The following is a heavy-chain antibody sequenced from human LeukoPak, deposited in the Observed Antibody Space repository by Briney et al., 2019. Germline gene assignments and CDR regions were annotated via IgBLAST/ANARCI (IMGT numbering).Heavy chain of an antibody. CDR1: GFTFSTYN. V-gene: IGHV3-74*01. CDR3: ARDQGSTSRGIDY. J-gene: IGHJ4*02. D-gene: IGHD2-2*01. CDR2: IYSDGNTT. Sequence: GGSLRLSCAASGFTFSTYNMNWVRQAPGKGLVRVSRIYSDGNTTNYADSVKGRFTISRDNAKNTLYLQMNSLRAEDTAVYYCARDQGSTSRGIDYWGQGTLVTVSS.